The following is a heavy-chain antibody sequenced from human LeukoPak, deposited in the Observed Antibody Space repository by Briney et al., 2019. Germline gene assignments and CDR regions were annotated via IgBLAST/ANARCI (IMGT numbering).Heavy chain of an antibody. CDR3: ARNVSIAAAAPGDY. J-gene: IGHJ4*02. Sequence: APVKVSCKASGYSFTRHAMNWVRQAPGQGLEWMGWININTGNPTYAQGFTGRFVFSLDTSVSTAYLQISSLKAEDTAVYYCARNVSIAAAAPGDYWGQGTLVTVSS. V-gene: IGHV7-4-1*02. D-gene: IGHD6-13*01. CDR1: GYSFTRHA. CDR2: ININTGNP.